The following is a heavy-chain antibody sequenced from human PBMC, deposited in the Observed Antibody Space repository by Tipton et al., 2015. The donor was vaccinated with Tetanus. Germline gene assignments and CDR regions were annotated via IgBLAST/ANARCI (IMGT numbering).Heavy chain of an antibody. V-gene: IGHV4-31*02. Sequence: LRLSCTVSGDSISSGPYSWSWLRQHPGKGLELIGYTYYSGSTGYNPSLKSRVTISIDSSKNQFCLKLTSVTAADTAVYYCARDERYGDYAYWGQGALVTVSS. CDR3: ARDERYGDYAY. D-gene: IGHD4-17*01. CDR2: TYYSGST. CDR1: GDSISSGPYS. J-gene: IGHJ4*02.